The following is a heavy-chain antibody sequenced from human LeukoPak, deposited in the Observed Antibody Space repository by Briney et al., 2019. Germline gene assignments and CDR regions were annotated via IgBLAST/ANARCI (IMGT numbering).Heavy chain of an antibody. CDR3: ARDRFPVF. CDR2: MYNSGTT. V-gene: IGHV4-59*01. CDR1: GDSISNYY. Sequence: PSETLSLTCTVSGDSISNYYWSWIRQPPGKGLEWIGCMYNSGTTNYNPSLKSRVTISVDTSKNQFSLNLSSVTAADTAVYYCARDRFPVFRGQGTLVTVSS. J-gene: IGHJ4*02.